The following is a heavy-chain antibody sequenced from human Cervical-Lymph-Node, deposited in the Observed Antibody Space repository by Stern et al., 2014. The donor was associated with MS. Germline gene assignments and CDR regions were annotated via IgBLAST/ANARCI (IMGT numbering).Heavy chain of an antibody. CDR2: INSDGSTT. Sequence: EVQLVESGGGLVQPGGSLRISCAASGFTFSSYWMHWVRQAPGKGLAWVSRINSDGSTTSYADSVKGRFTISRDNAKNTLYLQMNSLRAEDTAVYYCARGDYYGSGNDYWGQGTLVTVSS. J-gene: IGHJ4*02. CDR3: ARGDYYGSGNDY. D-gene: IGHD3-10*01. CDR1: GFTFSSYW. V-gene: IGHV3-74*02.